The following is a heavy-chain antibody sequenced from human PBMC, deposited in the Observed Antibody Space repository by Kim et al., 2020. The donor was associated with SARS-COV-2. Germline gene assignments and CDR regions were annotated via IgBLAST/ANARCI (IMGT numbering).Heavy chain of an antibody. V-gene: IGHV6-1*01. J-gene: IGHJ4*02. D-gene: IGHD6-13*01. CDR3: ARVTAAAGVFDY. Sequence: DYALSVKSRITINPDTSKNHFSLQLNSVTPEDTAVYYCARVTAAAGVFDYWGQGTLVTVSS.